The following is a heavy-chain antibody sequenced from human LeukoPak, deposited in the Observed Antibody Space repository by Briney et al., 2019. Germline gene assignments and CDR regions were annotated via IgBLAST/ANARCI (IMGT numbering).Heavy chain of an antibody. CDR3: ARSIAVAGVTPFDY. CDR2: ISGSGDST. Sequence: GGSLRLSCAASGFTFSSYAMRWVRQAPGKGLERVSGISGSGDSTYYTDSVKGRFTVSRDNSKNTVYLQMNSLRAEDTAVYYCARSIAVAGVTPFDYWGQGTLVTVSS. J-gene: IGHJ4*02. V-gene: IGHV3-23*01. CDR1: GFTFSSYA. D-gene: IGHD6-19*01.